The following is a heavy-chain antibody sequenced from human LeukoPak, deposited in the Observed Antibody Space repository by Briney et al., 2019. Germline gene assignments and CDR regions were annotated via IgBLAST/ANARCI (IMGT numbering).Heavy chain of an antibody. CDR3: TRAPYCSSTSCYEGGAY. V-gene: IGHV4-34*01. D-gene: IGHD2-2*01. Sequence: SETLSLTCAVYGGSFSGYYWSWIRQPPGKGLEWIGEINHSGSTNYNPSLKSRVTISVDTSKDQFSLKLSSVTAADTAVYYCTRAPYCSSTSCYEGGAYWGQGTLVTVSS. CDR2: INHSGST. J-gene: IGHJ4*02. CDR1: GGSFSGYY.